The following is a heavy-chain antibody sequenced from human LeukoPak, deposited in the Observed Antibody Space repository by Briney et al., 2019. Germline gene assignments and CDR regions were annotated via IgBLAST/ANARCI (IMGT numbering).Heavy chain of an antibody. V-gene: IGHV3-7*01. J-gene: IGHJ4*02. CDR1: GFTFSSYS. Sequence: PGGSLRLSCVVSGFTFSSYSMIWVGQAPGKGLQWVANMKKDGSGTNLVDSVKGRFTITRDNEKNSQYLQMNSLRAEDTAVYYCGRHRSGSGTYFIDSWGQGTLVSVFS. CDR3: GRHRSGSGTYFIDS. D-gene: IGHD3-10*01. CDR2: MKKDGSGT.